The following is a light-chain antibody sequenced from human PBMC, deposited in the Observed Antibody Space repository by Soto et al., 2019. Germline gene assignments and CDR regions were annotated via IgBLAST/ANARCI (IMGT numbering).Light chain of an antibody. V-gene: IGKV3-20*01. CDR1: QTISNTN. Sequence: EIVLTQSPGTLSLSPGEGAALSCRASQTISNTNLAWYQQKPGQAPRLLVYAASSRATGIPVRFSGRGSGTDSTITISRLEPEDFAIYYCQYYGSPRGTFGQGTKVEIK. CDR3: QYYGSPRGT. J-gene: IGKJ1*01. CDR2: AAS.